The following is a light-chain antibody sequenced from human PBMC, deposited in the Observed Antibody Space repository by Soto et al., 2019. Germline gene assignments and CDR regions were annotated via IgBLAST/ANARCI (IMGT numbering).Light chain of an antibody. Sequence: EIVLTQSPGTLPLSPGERATLSCRASQSVSSSYLAWYQQKPGQAPRLLIYGASSRATDIPDRFSGSGSGTDFTLTISRLEPEDFAVYYCQQFSSYPLTFGGGTKVDIK. CDR2: GAS. CDR3: QQFSSYPLT. V-gene: IGKV3-20*01. CDR1: QSVSSSY. J-gene: IGKJ4*01.